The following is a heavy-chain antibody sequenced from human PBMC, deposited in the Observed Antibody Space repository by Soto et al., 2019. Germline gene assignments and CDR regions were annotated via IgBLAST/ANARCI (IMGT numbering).Heavy chain of an antibody. V-gene: IGHV3-11*01. CDR1: GFSFSDHY. Sequence: QVQLVESGAGLVEPGGSLRLSSTASGFSFSDHYMSWIREAPGKGLEWVSYIDSSGSPLYYAGSVKGRFTISRDNAKNSLYLQMSSLRVEDTALYYCARDPDTTSKVGHWGQGIQVTVSS. D-gene: IGHD1-1*01. J-gene: IGHJ4*02. CDR2: IDSSGSPL. CDR3: ARDPDTTSKVGH.